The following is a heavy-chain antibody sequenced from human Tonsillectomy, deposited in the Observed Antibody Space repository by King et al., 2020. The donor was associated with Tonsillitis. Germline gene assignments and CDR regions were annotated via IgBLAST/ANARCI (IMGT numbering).Heavy chain of an antibody. Sequence: VQLVESGGGLVQPGESLRLSCAASGFTFSSYAMSWVRQAPGKGRELVSGISNIDDITYYTDSVKGRFTISRDISKNTLYLLMTSLRAEDTAVYYCAKRFGANAGAFDYWGQGTLVSVSS. CDR2: ISNIDDIT. J-gene: IGHJ4*02. D-gene: IGHD3-10*01. V-gene: IGHV3-23*04. CDR3: AKRFGANAGAFDY. CDR1: GFTFSSYA.